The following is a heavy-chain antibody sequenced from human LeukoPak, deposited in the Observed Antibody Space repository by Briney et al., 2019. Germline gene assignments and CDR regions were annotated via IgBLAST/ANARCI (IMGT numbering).Heavy chain of an antibody. Sequence: PGGSLRLSCAASGFTFDDYTMHWVRQAPGKGLEWVSLISWDGGSTYYADSVKGRFTISRDNSKNSLYLQMNGLRAEDTAVYYCARDLGGSNAFDIWGQGTMVTVSS. V-gene: IGHV3-43*01. CDR2: ISWDGGST. CDR1: GFTFDDYT. J-gene: IGHJ3*02. D-gene: IGHD3-10*01. CDR3: ARDLGGSNAFDI.